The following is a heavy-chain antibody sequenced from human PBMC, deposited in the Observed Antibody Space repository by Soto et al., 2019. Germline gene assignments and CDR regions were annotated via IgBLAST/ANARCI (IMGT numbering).Heavy chain of an antibody. Sequence: EVQLLESGGALVQPGGSLRLSCEASGFTYVKYAMSWVRQAPGKGLEWVSGISGDAGRTFYAGSVKGRFTISRDNSKNTAYLQINSLRVEDTAVYYCVKDTVVVINGGDFDYWGQGTLVTVSS. CDR1: GFTYVKYA. J-gene: IGHJ4*02. CDR2: ISGDAGRT. D-gene: IGHD3-22*01. CDR3: VKDTVVVINGGDFDY. V-gene: IGHV3-23*01.